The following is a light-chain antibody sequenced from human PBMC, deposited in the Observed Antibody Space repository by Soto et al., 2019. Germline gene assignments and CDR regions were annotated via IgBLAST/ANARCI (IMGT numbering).Light chain of an antibody. J-gene: IGLJ2*01. V-gene: IGLV7-46*01. Sequence: QAVVTQEPSLTVSPGGTVTLPCGSSDGPVTSNHYPYWYQQRPGQVPRTLIYDTTNRQSWAPARFSGSLVGVKAALTLSGAQPEDEADYYCLLAYSGGRVFGGGTKLTVL. CDR2: DTT. CDR3: LLAYSGGRV. CDR1: DGPVTSNHY.